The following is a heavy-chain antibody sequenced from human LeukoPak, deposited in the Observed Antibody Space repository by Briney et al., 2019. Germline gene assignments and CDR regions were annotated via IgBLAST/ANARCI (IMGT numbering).Heavy chain of an antibody. Sequence: YXXSWIRQPPXXXLEWIGEINHSGSTNYNPSLKSRVTISVDTSKNQFSLKLSSVTAADTAVYYCASHTGIFDYWGQGTLVTVSS. V-gene: IGHV4-34*01. CDR1: YX. J-gene: IGHJ4*02. CDR2: INHSGST. D-gene: IGHD4-17*01. CDR3: ASHTGIFDY.